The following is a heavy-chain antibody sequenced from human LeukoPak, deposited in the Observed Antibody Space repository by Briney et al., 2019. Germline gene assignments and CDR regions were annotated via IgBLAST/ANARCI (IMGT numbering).Heavy chain of an antibody. V-gene: IGHV3-74*01. CDR1: GFTFSSYS. D-gene: IGHD3-10*01. J-gene: IGHJ4*02. Sequence: PGGSLRLSCAASGFTFSSYSMNWVRQAPGKGLEWVSRINSDGSTTTYADSVKGRFTISRDNAKNTLYLQMNSLRAEDTAVYYCARDGGGSGSYYKGGNDYWGQGTLVTVSS. CDR2: INSDGSTT. CDR3: ARDGGGSGSYYKGGNDY.